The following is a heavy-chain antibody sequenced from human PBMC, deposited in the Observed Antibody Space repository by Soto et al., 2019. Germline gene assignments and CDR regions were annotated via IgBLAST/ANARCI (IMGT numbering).Heavy chain of an antibody. J-gene: IGHJ4*02. CDR1: GFTFSSYA. Sequence: PGGSLRLSCAASGFTFSSYAMSWVRQAPGKGLEWVALISYDGSDKDYADSVKGRFTISRDNAKNSLYLQMNSLRAEDTAVYYCARDRAVAGLDYWGQGTLVTVSS. D-gene: IGHD6-19*01. CDR3: ARDRAVAGLDY. V-gene: IGHV3-30-3*01. CDR2: ISYDGSDK.